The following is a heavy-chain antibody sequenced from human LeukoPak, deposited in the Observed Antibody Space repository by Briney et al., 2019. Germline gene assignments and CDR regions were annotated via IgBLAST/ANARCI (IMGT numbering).Heavy chain of an antibody. CDR3: ARDYGIAAGDPNFDY. CDR1: GYTFTCYY. V-gene: IGHV1-2*02. CDR2: INPNSGGT. J-gene: IGHJ4*02. D-gene: IGHD6-13*01. Sequence: GASVKVSCKASGYTFTCYYMHWVRQAPGQGLEWMGWINPNSGGTNYAQKFQGRVTMTRDTSISTAYMELSRLRSDDTAVYYCARDYGIAAGDPNFDYWGQGTLVTVSS.